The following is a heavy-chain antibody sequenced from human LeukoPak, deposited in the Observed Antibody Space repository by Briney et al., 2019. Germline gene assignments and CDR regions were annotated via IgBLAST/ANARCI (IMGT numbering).Heavy chain of an antibody. CDR3: AGTGEHSYWYFDL. D-gene: IGHD1-1*01. Sequence: SETLSLTCAVYGGSFSGYYWSWIRQPPGKGLEWIGEINHSGSTNYNPSLKSRVTISVDTSKNQFSLKLSSVTAADTAVNYCAGTGEHSYWYFDLWGRGTLVTVSS. CDR1: GGSFSGYY. J-gene: IGHJ2*01. CDR2: INHSGST. V-gene: IGHV4-34*01.